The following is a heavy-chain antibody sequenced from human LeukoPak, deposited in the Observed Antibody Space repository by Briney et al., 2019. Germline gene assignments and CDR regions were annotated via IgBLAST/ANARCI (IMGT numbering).Heavy chain of an antibody. Sequence: PSETLSLTCTVSGGSISSYYWGWIRQPPGKGLEWIGYIYYSGSTNYNPSLKSRVTISVDTSKNQFSLKLSSVTAADTAVYYCADQGGTTVAAFVYWGQGTLVTVSS. CDR1: GGSISSYY. CDR2: IYYSGST. D-gene: IGHD4-17*01. J-gene: IGHJ4*02. CDR3: ADQGGTTVAAFVY. V-gene: IGHV4-59*08.